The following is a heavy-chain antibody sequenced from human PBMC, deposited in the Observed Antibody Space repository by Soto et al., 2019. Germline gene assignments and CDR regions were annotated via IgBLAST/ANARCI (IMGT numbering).Heavy chain of an antibody. CDR1: GFTFSSYG. V-gene: IGHV3-33*01. D-gene: IGHD2-2*01. J-gene: IGHJ5*02. CDR2: IWYDGSNK. CDR3: ARGGASYCSSTSCYLNWFDP. Sequence: GGSLRLSCAASGFTFSSYGMHWVRQAPGKGLEWVAVIWYDGSNKYYADSVKGRFTISRDNSKNTLYLQMNSLRAEDTAVYYCARGGASYCSSTSCYLNWFDPWGQGTLVTVSS.